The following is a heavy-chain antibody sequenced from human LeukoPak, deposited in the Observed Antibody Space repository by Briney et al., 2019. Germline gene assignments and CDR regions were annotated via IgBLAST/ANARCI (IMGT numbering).Heavy chain of an antibody. CDR1: GVSISSSSYY. CDR2: IYYSGST. D-gene: IGHD6-13*01. CDR3: ARLRIAAAGTGRFDP. J-gene: IGHJ5*02. V-gene: IGHV4-39*01. Sequence: SETLSLTCTVSGVSISSSSYYWGWIRQPPGKGLEWIGSIYYSGSTYYNPSLKSRVTISVDTSKNQFSLKLSSVTAADTAVYYCARLRIAAAGTGRFDPWGQGTLVTVSS.